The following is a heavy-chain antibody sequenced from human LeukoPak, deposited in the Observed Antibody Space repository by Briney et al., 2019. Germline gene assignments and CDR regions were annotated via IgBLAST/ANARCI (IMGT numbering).Heavy chain of an antibody. CDR3: ARLVSSNYYYYYGMDD. CDR2: INPNSGGT. CDR1: GYTFTGYY. V-gene: IGHV1-2*02. J-gene: IGHJ6*02. Sequence: ASVKVSCKASGYTFTGYYMHWVRQAPGQGLEWMGWINPNSGGTNYAQKFQGRVTMTRDTSISTAYMELSRLRSDDTAVYYCARLVSSNYYYYYGMDDWGQGTTVTVSS. D-gene: IGHD6-13*01.